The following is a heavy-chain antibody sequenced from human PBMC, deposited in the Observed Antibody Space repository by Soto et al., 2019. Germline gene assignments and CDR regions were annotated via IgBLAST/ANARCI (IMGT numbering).Heavy chain of an antibody. D-gene: IGHD4-17*01. CDR3: ARGAATVTPGWFDP. CDR2: IYHSGST. V-gene: IGHV4-38-2*01. CDR1: GYSISSGYY. J-gene: IGHJ5*02. Sequence: EPLSLTCAVSGYSISSGYYWGWIRQTPGKGLEWIASIYHSGSTYYNPSLKSRVTISVDTSKNQFSLKLTSVTAADTAVYYCARGAATVTPGWFDPWGQGIMVTVSS.